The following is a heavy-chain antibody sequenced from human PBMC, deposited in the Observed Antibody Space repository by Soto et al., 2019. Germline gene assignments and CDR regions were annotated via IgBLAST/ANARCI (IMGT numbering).Heavy chain of an antibody. CDR2: IYSGGST. Sequence: PGGSLRLSCAASGFTVSSNYMSWVRQAPWKGLEWVSVIYSGGSTYYADSVKGRFTISRDNSKNTLYLQMNSLRAEDTAVYYCARNYYDSGGYYYGGAFDIWGQGTMVTVSS. CDR1: GFTVSSNY. J-gene: IGHJ3*02. CDR3: ARNYYDSGGYYYGGAFDI. D-gene: IGHD3-22*01. V-gene: IGHV3-66*01.